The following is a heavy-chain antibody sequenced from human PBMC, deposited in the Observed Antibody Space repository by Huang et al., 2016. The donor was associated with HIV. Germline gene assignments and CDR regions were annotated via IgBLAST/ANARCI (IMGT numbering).Heavy chain of an antibody. V-gene: IGHV3-21*01. CDR3: ARPSSRSPDAFDV. CDR1: GCTLSHYS. J-gene: IGHJ3*01. D-gene: IGHD6-13*01. CDR2: ISSTLSYL. Sequence: EVVLVETGGGLVKPGGSLRLSCAGSGCTLSHYSIHWVRQAPGKVLEWVSSISSTLSYLWYADSVRGRFTISRDNANNSLYLQMNSLRVEDTAIYYCARPSSRSPDAFDVWGQGTMVTVSS.